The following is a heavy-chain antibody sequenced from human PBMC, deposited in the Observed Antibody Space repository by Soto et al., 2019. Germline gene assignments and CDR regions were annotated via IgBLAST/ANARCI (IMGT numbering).Heavy chain of an antibody. CDR2: INHSGST. Sequence: SETLSLTCAVYGGSFSGYYWSWIRQPPGKGLKWIGEINHSGSTNYNPSLKSRVTISVDTSKNQFSLKLSSVTAADTAVYYCARGRGLQWLEDAFDIWGQGTMVTVSS. CDR1: GGSFSGYY. J-gene: IGHJ3*02. D-gene: IGHD6-19*01. V-gene: IGHV4-34*01. CDR3: ARGRGLQWLEDAFDI.